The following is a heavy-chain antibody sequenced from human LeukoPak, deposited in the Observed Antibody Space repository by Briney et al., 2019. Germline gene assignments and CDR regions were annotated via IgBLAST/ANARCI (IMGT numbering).Heavy chain of an antibody. V-gene: IGHV1-18*04. D-gene: IGHD3-10*01. CDR3: AFMVRGAHKQYYFDY. CDR1: GYTFTSYG. CDR2: ISAYNGNT. J-gene: IGHJ4*02. Sequence: ASVKVSCKASGYTFTSYGISWVRQAPGQGLEWMGWISAYNGNTSYAQKLQGRVTMTTDTSTSTAYMELRSLRSDDTAVYYCAFMVRGAHKQYYFDYWGQGTLVTVSS.